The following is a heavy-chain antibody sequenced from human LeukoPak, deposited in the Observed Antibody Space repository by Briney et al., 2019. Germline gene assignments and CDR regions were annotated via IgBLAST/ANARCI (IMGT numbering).Heavy chain of an antibody. Sequence: GGSLRLSCAASGFTFSSYSMNWVRQTPGKGLEWVSSISGSRSYIYYADSVKGRFTISRDNAKNSLYLQMNSLRAEDTAVYYCARDPYSGSYGNYYYYFMDVWGKGTTVTISS. V-gene: IGHV3-21*01. J-gene: IGHJ6*03. CDR1: GFTFSSYS. CDR2: ISGSRSYI. CDR3: ARDPYSGSYGNYYYYFMDV. D-gene: IGHD1-26*01.